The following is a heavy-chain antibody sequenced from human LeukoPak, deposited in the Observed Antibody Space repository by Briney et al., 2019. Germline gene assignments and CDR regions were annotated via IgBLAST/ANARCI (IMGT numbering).Heavy chain of an antibody. CDR1: GGSISSGSYY. V-gene: IGHV4-61*10. J-gene: IGHJ4*02. D-gene: IGHD1-26*01. CDR2: IYYSGST. CDR3: ARRWELPGSFDY. Sequence: PSETLSLTCTVSGGSISSGSYYWSWIRQPAGKGLEWIGYIYYSGSTNYNPSLKSRVTISVDTSKNQFSLKLSSVTAADTAVYYCARRWELPGSFDYWGQGTLVTVSS.